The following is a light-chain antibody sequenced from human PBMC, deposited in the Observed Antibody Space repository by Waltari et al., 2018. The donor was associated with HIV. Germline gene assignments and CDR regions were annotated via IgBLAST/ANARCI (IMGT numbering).Light chain of an antibody. CDR3: QQYNNWPRT. Sequence: EVVLTQSPGTVSVSPGERAILSCRTSQSVSKNLVWYQKKPGQAPRLVIYDASTGATGIPVRFSGSGSGTEFTLTISSLQSEDFAVYYCQQYNNWPRTFGRGTKVEI. V-gene: IGKV3-15*01. J-gene: IGKJ1*01. CDR2: DAS. CDR1: QSVSKN.